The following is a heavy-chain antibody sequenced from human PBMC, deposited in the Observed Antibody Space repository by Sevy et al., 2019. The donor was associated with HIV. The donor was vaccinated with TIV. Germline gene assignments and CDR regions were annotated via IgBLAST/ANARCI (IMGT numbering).Heavy chain of an antibody. J-gene: IGHJ3*02. Sequence: GGSLRLSCAASEFTFSNAWMSWVRQAPGKGLEWVGRIKSKTDGGTTDYAAPVKGRFTISRDDSKNTLYLQMNSLKTEDTAVYYCTTERDIAVAGTDAFDIWGQGTMVTVSS. CDR2: IKSKTDGGTT. CDR1: EFTFSNAW. V-gene: IGHV3-15*01. D-gene: IGHD6-19*01. CDR3: TTERDIAVAGTDAFDI.